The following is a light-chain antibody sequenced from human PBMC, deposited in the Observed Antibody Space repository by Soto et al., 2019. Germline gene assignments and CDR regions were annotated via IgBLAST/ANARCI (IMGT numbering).Light chain of an antibody. CDR2: DAS. J-gene: IGKJ3*01. V-gene: IGKV1-33*01. CDR3: QQYANLPLT. Sequence: DIQMTQSPSSLSASEGTRVTITCQASADISNYLNWYQQKPGKAPKVLIYDASHLESGVPSRFSGGGSGTEFTFTISSLQAEDIATYYCQQYANLPLTFGPGTKVDIK. CDR1: ADISNY.